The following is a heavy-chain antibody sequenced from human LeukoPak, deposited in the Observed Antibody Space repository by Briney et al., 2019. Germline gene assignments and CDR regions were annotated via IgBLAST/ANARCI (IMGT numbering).Heavy chain of an antibody. J-gene: IGHJ3*02. Sequence: GGSLRLSCAASGFTFSSHNMNWVRQAPGKGLEWISFINFKSEDIRYADSVEGRSIISRDNARKSLYLHMNSLRAEDTAVYYCARDKDYASDMWGQGTMVTVAS. CDR3: ARDKDYASDM. D-gene: IGHD4-11*01. CDR2: INFKSEDI. CDR1: GFTFSSHN. V-gene: IGHV3-48*01.